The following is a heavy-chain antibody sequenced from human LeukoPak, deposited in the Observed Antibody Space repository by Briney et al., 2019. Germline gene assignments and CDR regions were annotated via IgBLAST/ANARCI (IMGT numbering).Heavy chain of an antibody. CDR3: ARGAGAIDD. J-gene: IGHJ4*02. V-gene: IGHV3-7*03. D-gene: IGHD3-10*01. CDR2: IKQDGREK. Sequence: HPGGPLRLSCAVSGFTFSSFWMTWVRQAPGKGLEWVANIKQDGREKYYVDSVKGRFTISRDNAKNSLYLEMNSLRVEDTAVYHCARGAGAIDDWGQGILVIVSS. CDR1: GFTFSSFW.